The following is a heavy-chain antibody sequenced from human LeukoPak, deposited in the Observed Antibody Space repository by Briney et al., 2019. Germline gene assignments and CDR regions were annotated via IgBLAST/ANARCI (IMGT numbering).Heavy chain of an antibody. V-gene: IGHV5-51*01. CDR2: IYPGDSDT. CDR1: GYTFTSSW. CDR3: ARGDGFNMFDF. J-gene: IGHJ4*02. Sequence: VESLKLSCKGSGYTFTSSWIGWVRQMPGKGLEWMGIIYPGDSDTRYSPSFQGQVTISADKSITTAYVQWSSLKASDTAMYYCARGDGFNMFDFWGQGTLVTVSS. D-gene: IGHD5-24*01.